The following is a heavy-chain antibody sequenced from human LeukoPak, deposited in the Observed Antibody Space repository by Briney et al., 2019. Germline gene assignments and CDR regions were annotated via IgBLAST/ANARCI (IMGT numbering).Heavy chain of an antibody. J-gene: IGHJ4*02. CDR2: FYTSATP. CDR3: ARVRVGVVIGVFDY. CDR1: GGSISRGSYF. Sequence: PSETLSLTCTVSGGSISRGSYFWNWIRQPAGKGLEWIGRFYTSATPKHNPSLKSRVTISVDTSRNQFSLKLSSVTAADTAVYYCARVRVGVVIGVFDYWGQGTLVTVSS. V-gene: IGHV4-61*02. D-gene: IGHD3-3*01.